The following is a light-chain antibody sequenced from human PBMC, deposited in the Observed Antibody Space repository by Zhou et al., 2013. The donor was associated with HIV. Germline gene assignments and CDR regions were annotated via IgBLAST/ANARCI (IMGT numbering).Light chain of an antibody. CDR1: QTISTY. Sequence: DIQMTQSPSSLSASVGDRVTITCRASQTISTYLNWYQQRPGKVPKLLIYAASALHDGVPSRFSGSGSGTDFTLIISSLQPEDFATYYCQQSYTNPPXTFGPGTRLEIK. CDR3: QQSYTNPPXT. J-gene: IGKJ5*01. CDR2: AAS. V-gene: IGKV1-39*01.